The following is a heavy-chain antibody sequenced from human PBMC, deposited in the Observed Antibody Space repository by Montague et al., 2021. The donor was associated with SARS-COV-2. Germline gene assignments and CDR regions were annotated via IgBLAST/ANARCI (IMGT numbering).Heavy chain of an antibody. V-gene: IGHV4-59*10. CDR3: ARDRFDFGAGRQGTIDF. Sequence: SETLSLTCGVDGHSMCHGTRSQIRKADVKTPERTERLHLTGDTKNRPFFSSRLTMSADTSKNQFSLKLTSVTAADTAIYFCARDRFDFGAGRQGTIDFWGQGTLVTDSS. CDR1: GHSMCHGT. J-gene: IGHJ4*02. D-gene: IGHD3-10*01. CDR2: LHLTGDT.